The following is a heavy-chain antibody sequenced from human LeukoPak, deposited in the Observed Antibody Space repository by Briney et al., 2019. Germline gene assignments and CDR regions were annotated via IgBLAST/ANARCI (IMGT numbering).Heavy chain of an antibody. CDR2: INPNSGGT. V-gene: IGHV1-2*04. CDR1: GYTFTGYY. CDR3: ARTGDYGDYGYYFDY. D-gene: IGHD4-17*01. Sequence: EASVTVSCKASGYTFTGYYMHWVRQAPGQGLEWMGWINPNSGGTNYAQKFQGWVTMTRDTSISTAYMELSRLRSDDTAVYYCARTGDYGDYGYYFDYWGQGTLVTVSS. J-gene: IGHJ4*02.